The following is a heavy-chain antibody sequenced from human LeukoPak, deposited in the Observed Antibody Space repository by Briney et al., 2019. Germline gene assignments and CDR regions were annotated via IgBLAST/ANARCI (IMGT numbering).Heavy chain of an antibody. Sequence: GASVKVSCKASGYTFTGYYMHWVRQAPGQGLEWMGWINPNSGGTNYAQKFQGRVTMTRDTSISTAYMELSRLRSDDTAVYYCARDRSYYYDSSGYFFQHWGQGTLVTVSS. V-gene: IGHV1-2*02. CDR2: INPNSGGT. J-gene: IGHJ1*01. CDR3: ARDRSYYYDSSGYFFQH. D-gene: IGHD3-22*01. CDR1: GYTFTGYY.